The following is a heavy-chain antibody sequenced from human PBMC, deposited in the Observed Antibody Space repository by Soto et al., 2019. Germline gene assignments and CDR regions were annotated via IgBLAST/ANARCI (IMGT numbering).Heavy chain of an antibody. CDR3: ARGRSNAYNHYFDF. CDR1: GGTFSSNP. J-gene: IGHJ4*02. D-gene: IGHD1-1*01. Sequence: SVKVSCKASGGTFSSNPISWMRQAPGQGLEWVGGTIPTFGAGSYAQRFQGRVTLTADKYTNTACMQLSNQRPQDTSVCYCARGRSNAYNHYFDFWGQGTLVTVSS. V-gene: IGHV1-69*06. CDR2: TIPTFGAG.